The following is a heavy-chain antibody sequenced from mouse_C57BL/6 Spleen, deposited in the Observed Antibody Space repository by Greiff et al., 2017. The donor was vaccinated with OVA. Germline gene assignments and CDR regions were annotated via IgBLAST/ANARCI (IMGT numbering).Heavy chain of an antibody. Sequence: QVQLQQSGPELVKPGASVKISCKASGYAFSSSWMNWVKQRPGKGLEWIGRIYPGDGDTNYNGKFKGKATLTADKSSSTAYMQLSSLTSEDSAVYFCARKGNFYYWGQGTTLTVSS. J-gene: IGHJ2*01. CDR1: GYAFSSSW. V-gene: IGHV1-82*01. CDR3: ARKGNFYY. CDR2: IYPGDGDT.